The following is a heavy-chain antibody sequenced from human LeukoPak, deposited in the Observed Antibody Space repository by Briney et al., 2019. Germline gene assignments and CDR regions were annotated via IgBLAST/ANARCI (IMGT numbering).Heavy chain of an antibody. V-gene: IGHV4-38-2*02. Sequence: SETLSLTCTVSGYSISSGYYWGWIRQPPGKGLEWIGSIYHSGSTYYNPSLKSRVTISVDTSKNQFSLKLSSVTAADTAEYYCVLGYYDSSGYNDYWGQGTLVTVSS. CDR2: IYHSGST. J-gene: IGHJ4*02. D-gene: IGHD3-22*01. CDR1: GYSISSGYY. CDR3: VLGYYDSSGYNDY.